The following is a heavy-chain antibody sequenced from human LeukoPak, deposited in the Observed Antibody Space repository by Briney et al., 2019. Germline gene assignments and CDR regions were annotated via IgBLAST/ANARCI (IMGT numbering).Heavy chain of an antibody. CDR3: AREACLEWLLLPGCFDL. CDR2: ISSSGSTI. J-gene: IGHJ2*01. Sequence: GGSLRLSCAASGFTFSSYEMNWVRQAPGKGPEWVSYISSSGSTIYYADSVKGRFTISRDNAKNSLYLQMNSLRAEDTAVYYCAREACLEWLLLPGCFDLWGRGTLVTVSS. CDR1: GFTFSSYE. V-gene: IGHV3-48*03. D-gene: IGHD3-3*01.